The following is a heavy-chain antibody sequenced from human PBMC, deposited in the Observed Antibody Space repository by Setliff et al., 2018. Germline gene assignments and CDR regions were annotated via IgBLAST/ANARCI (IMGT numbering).Heavy chain of an antibody. Sequence: SETLSLTCAVYGDSFSDYYWSWIRQPPGKGLEWIGDIYYTGSTNYNPSLNSRVTISIDTAKKQFSLRLSSVTAADTAVYYCARERYFDWFFEDWGHGTLVTVSS. CDR1: GDSFSDYY. CDR3: ARERYFDWFFED. CDR2: IYYTGST. D-gene: IGHD3-9*01. J-gene: IGHJ4*01. V-gene: IGHV4-59*01.